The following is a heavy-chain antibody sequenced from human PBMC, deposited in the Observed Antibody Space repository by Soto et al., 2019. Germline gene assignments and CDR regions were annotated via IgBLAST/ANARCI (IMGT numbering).Heavy chain of an antibody. D-gene: IGHD3-3*01. J-gene: IGHJ4*02. CDR3: AKDGDFWGGHYKHRGFDS. Sequence: EVQLLESGGGLVQPGGSLRVSCAASGFTFSSYAMSWVRQAPGKGLEWVSGISGSGGSTYYADSVKGRFTISRDSSKNRMSLQMNSLRAEDTAVYYCAKDGDFWGGHYKHRGFDSWGQGTLITVSS. CDR2: ISGSGGST. CDR1: GFTFSSYA. V-gene: IGHV3-23*01.